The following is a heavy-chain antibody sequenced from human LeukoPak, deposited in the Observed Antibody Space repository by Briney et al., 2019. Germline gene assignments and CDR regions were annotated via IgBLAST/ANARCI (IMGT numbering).Heavy chain of an antibody. D-gene: IGHD2-15*01. J-gene: IGHJ6*02. V-gene: IGHV4-34*01. CDR2: INHSGST. CDR3: AKRSGTPRMTYYYYYYGMDV. Sequence: SETLSLTCAVYGGSFSGYYWSWIRQPPGKGLEWIGEINHSGSTNYNPSLKSRVTISVDTSKNQFSLKLSSVTAADTAVYCCAKRSGTPRMTYYYYYYGMDVWGQGTTVTVSS. CDR1: GGSFSGYY.